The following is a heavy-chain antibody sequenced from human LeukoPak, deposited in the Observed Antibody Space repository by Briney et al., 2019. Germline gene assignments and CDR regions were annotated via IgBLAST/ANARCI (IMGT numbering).Heavy chain of an antibody. CDR2: ISHSAST. V-gene: IGHV4-34*01. D-gene: IGHD3-10*01. Sequence: SETLSLTCAVYDESFSDYYWSRIRQPPGKGLEWIGEISHSASTNYNPSLKSRVTISEDTSKNQFSLKLSSVTAADTAVYYCARGGSLGESDAFDIWGQGTMVTVSS. CDR1: DESFSDYY. J-gene: IGHJ3*02. CDR3: ARGGSLGESDAFDI.